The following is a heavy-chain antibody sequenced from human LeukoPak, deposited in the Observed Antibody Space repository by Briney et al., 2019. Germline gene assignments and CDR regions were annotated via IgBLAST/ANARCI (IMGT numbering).Heavy chain of an antibody. CDR1: GLTFSDVW. V-gene: IGHV3-7*01. CDR3: ARGGSDSGRYWVY. CDR2: VRDDGREK. J-gene: IGHJ4*02. D-gene: IGHD6-25*01. Sequence: GGSLRLSCAASGLTFSDVWMTWVRQTPGRGLEWVASVRDDGREKSYVESVRGRFTVSRDNAENSLFLQMTSLRVEDTGIYYCARGGSDSGRYWVYWGQGTLVTVSS.